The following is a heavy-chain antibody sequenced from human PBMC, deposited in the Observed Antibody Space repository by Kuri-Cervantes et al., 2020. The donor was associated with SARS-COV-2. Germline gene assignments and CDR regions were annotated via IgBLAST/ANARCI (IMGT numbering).Heavy chain of an antibody. CDR2: ISSSSSYI. D-gene: IGHD1-26*01. CDR3: ASQGAVY. CDR1: GFTFSSYS. J-gene: IGHJ4*02. V-gene: IGHV3-21*01. Sequence: GESLKISCAASGFTFSSYSMNWVRQAPGKGLEWVSSISSSSSYIYYADSVKGRFIICRDNAKNSLYLQMNSLRADDTAVYYCASQGAVYWGQGTLVTVSS.